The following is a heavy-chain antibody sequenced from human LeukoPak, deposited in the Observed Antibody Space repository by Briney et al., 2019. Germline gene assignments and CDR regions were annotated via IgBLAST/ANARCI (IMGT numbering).Heavy chain of an antibody. CDR1: GYTFTSYG. CDR3: ARDSMVRGVPWDNWFDP. V-gene: IGHV1-18*01. Sequence: ASVKVSCKASGYTFTSYGISWVRQAPGQGLEWMGWISAYNGNTNYAQKLQGRVTMTTDTSTSTAYMELRSLRSDDTAVYYCARDSMVRGVPWDNWFDPWGQGTLVTVSS. D-gene: IGHD3-10*01. J-gene: IGHJ5*02. CDR2: ISAYNGNT.